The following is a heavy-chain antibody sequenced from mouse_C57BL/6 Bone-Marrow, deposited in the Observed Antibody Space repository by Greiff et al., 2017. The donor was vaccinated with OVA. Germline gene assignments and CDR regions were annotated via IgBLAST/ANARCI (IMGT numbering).Heavy chain of an antibody. D-gene: IGHD1-1*01. J-gene: IGHJ3*01. Sequence: EVHLVESGEGLVKPGGSLKLSCAASGFTFSSYAMSWVRQTPEKRLEWVAYISSGGDYIYYADTVKGRFTISRDNARNTLYLQMSSLKSEDTAMYYCTNMYYYGSRGSWVAYWGQGTLGTVSA. V-gene: IGHV5-9-1*02. CDR1: GFTFSSYA. CDR2: ISSGGDYI. CDR3: TNMYYYGSRGSWVAY.